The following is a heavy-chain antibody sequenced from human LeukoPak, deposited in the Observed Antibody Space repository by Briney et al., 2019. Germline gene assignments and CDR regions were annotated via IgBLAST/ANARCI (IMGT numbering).Heavy chain of an antibody. CDR3: ARRITYMDV. J-gene: IGHJ6*03. V-gene: IGHV4-4*08. CDR2: IYTSGST. D-gene: IGHD3-10*01. CDR1: GGSISTYH. Sequence: SETLSLTCTVSGGSISTYHWSWIRQPPGKGLVWIGYIYTSGSTRYNPSLNSRVIISVDTSKNQFSLKLSSVTAADTAVYYCARRITYMDVWGNGTTVTVSS.